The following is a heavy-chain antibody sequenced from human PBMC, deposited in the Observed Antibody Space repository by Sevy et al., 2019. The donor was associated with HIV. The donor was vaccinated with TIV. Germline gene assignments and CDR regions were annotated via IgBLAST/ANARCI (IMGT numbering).Heavy chain of an antibody. D-gene: IGHD1-26*01. V-gene: IGHV3-23*01. CDR3: AGAGVGAKGFDY. Sequence: GGSLRLSCAASGIIFKSYVMSWVRQAPGKGLEWLSGISASGGSTYYADSVKGRLTISRDNFKSTLYLQMNILRAEDTAVYYCAGAGVGAKGFDYWGQGTLVTVSS. CDR2: ISASGGST. J-gene: IGHJ4*02. CDR1: GIIFKSYV.